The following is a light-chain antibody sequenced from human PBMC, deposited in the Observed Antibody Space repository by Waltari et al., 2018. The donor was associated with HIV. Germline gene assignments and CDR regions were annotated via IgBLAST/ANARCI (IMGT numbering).Light chain of an antibody. Sequence: DIQMTQSPPSLSASVGDRINITCRASQTINTNLNWYQQKSGKAPKVLIYGTSTLRSEVPSRFRGSGSGTEFTLTITSLQSDDSATYYCQQSDKTPPTFGGGTTVEIK. CDR1: QTINTN. CDR2: GTS. J-gene: IGKJ4*01. V-gene: IGKV1-39*01. CDR3: QQSDKTPPT.